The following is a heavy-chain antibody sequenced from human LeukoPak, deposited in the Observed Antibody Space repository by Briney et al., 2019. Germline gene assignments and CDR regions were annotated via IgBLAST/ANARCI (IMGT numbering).Heavy chain of an antibody. CDR3: ARGVRYFDWLLSSRSGYYYYMDV. CDR2: MNPNSGNT. Sequence: ASVKVSCKASGYTFTDYHMHWVRQATGQGLEWMGWMNPNSGNTGYAQKFQGRVTMTRNTSISAAYMELSSLRSEDTAVYYCARGVRYFDWLLSSRSGYYYYMDVWGKGTTVTISS. D-gene: IGHD3-9*01. CDR1: GYTFTDYH. J-gene: IGHJ6*03. V-gene: IGHV1-8*02.